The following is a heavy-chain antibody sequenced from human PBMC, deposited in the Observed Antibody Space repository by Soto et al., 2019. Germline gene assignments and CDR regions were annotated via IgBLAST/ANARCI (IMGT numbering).Heavy chain of an antibody. J-gene: IGHJ4*02. V-gene: IGHV3-23*01. CDR2: ISGSGGST. CDR3: AKRAWGYFYFDY. Sequence: EVQLLESGGGLVQPGGSLRLSCAASGFTFSSYAMSWVRQAPGKGLEWVSVISGSGGSTYYADSVKGRFTITRDNSKNTLYLQMNSLRAEDTAVYYCAKRAWGYFYFDYWGQGTLVTVSS. CDR1: GFTFSSYA. D-gene: IGHD1-26*01.